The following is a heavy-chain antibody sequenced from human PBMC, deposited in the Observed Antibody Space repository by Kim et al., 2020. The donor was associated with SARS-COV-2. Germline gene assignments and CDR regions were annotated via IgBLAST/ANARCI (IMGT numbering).Heavy chain of an antibody. D-gene: IGHD2-15*01. CDR2: INHSGST. V-gene: IGHV4-34*01. J-gene: IGHJ6*02. Sequence: SETLSLTCVVYGGSFSGYYWSWIRQPPGKGLEWIGEINHSGSTNYNPSLKSRVTISEDTSKNQFSLKLRSVTAADTAVYYCARSGGIRHYYYGMDVWGQG. CDR1: GGSFSGYY. CDR3: ARSGGIRHYYYGMDV.